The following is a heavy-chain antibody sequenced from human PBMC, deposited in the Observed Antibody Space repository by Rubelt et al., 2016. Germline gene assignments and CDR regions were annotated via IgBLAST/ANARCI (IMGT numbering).Heavy chain of an antibody. CDR2: ISIDSSII. D-gene: IGHD3-10*01. J-gene: IGHJ4*02. Sequence: EVQLVESGGGLVQPGGSLRLSCAASGFTFSTYSMNWVRQGPGKGLEWVSYISIDSSIIYYADSVKGRLTISRDNAKNYLYMQMNSLRAEDTAMYFCATLRDTYGNFDQWGQGTLVTV. CDR3: ATLRDTYGNFDQ. CDR1: GFTFSTYS. V-gene: IGHV3-48*04.